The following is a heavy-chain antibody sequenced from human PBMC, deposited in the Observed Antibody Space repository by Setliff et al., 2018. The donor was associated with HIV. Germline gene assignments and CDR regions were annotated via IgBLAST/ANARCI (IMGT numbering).Heavy chain of an antibody. D-gene: IGHD3-3*01. CDR3: ARTITTFGVIGRGGRMDV. J-gene: IGHJ6*04. Sequence: SETLSLTCTVSGGSISSGDYYWSWIRQHPGKGLEWIGYIYYSGSAYYNPSLKSRVTMSVDTYKNQFSLELSSVTAADTALYYCARTITTFGVIGRGGRMDVWGKGTTVTVSS. CDR2: IYYSGSA. CDR1: GGSISSGDYY. V-gene: IGHV4-31*03.